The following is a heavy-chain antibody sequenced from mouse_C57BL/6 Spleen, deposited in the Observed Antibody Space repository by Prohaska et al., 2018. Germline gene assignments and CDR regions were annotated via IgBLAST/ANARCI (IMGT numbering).Heavy chain of an antibody. CDR3: TADPNAY. CDR2: IRLKSDNYAT. CDR1: GFTFSNYW. V-gene: IGHV6-3*01. J-gene: IGHJ3*01. Sequence: EVKLEESGGGLVQPGGSMKLSCVASGFTFSNYWMNWVRQSPEKGLEWVAQIRLKSDNYATHYAESVKGRFTISRDDSKSGVYLQMNNLRAEDTGIYYCTADPNAYWGQGTLVTVSA.